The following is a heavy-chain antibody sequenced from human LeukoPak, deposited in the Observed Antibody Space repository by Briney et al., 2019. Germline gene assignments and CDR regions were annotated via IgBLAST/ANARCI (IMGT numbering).Heavy chain of an antibody. CDR1: GFTFSSYA. D-gene: IGHD2-21*02. Sequence: GGSLRLSCAASGFTFSSYAMSWVRQAPGKGLEWVSAISGSGGSTYYADSVKGRLTISRDNSKNTLYLQMNSLRAEDTAVYYCASVVTDLYYYYGMDVWGQGTTVTVSS. V-gene: IGHV3-23*01. CDR3: ASVVTDLYYYYGMDV. J-gene: IGHJ6*02. CDR2: ISGSGGST.